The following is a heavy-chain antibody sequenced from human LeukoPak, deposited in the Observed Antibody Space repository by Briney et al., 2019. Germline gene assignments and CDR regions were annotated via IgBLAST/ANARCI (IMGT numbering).Heavy chain of an antibody. V-gene: IGHV4-39*01. CDR3: ARRIRYYYGSGSPYSDAFDI. D-gene: IGHD3-10*01. CDR1: GGSISNSGYY. Sequence: SSETLSLTCTVSGGSISNSGYYWGWIRQPPGKGLEWIGSMYYSGGTYYNPSLKSRVTISADTSKNQFSLKLSSVTAADTAVYYCARRIRYYYGSGSPYSDAFDIWGQGTMVTVSS. CDR2: MYYSGGT. J-gene: IGHJ3*02.